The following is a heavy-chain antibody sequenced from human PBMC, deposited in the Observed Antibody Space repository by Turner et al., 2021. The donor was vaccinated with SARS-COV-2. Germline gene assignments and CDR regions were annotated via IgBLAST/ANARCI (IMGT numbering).Heavy chain of an antibody. CDR3: AKVSPNRGLRPYYYYYGMDV. V-gene: IGHV3-30*18. CDR2: ISYDGSNK. Sequence: QVQLVESGGGVLQPGRSLRLHCAASGLPFSSYGMHWVRQAPGKGLEWVAVISYDGSNKYYADSVKGRFTISRDNSKNTLYLQMNSLRAEDTAVYYCAKVSPNRGLRPYYYYYGMDVWGQGTTVTVSS. J-gene: IGHJ6*02. CDR1: GLPFSSYG. D-gene: IGHD5-12*01.